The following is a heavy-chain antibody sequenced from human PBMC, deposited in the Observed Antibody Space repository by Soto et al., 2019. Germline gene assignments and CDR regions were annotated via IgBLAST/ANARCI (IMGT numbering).Heavy chain of an antibody. V-gene: IGHV3-21*02. CDR1: GFTFSSYS. J-gene: IGHJ4*02. CDR2: ISTTSSFI. Sequence: EVQLVESGGGLVKPGGSLRLSCAASGFTFSSYSMNWVRQAPGKGLEWVSSISTTSSFIYSADSVKGRFTISRDNAKNSLYLQMNSLRAEDTAVYYCAREGSLYVDSVSNCFHYWGQGTLVTVSS. CDR3: AREGSLYVDSVSNCFHY. D-gene: IGHD4-17*01.